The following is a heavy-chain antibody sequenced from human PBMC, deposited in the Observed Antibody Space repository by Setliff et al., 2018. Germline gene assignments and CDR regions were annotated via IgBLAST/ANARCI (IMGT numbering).Heavy chain of an antibody. CDR3: WRSRGS. V-gene: IGHV3-7*01. J-gene: IGHJ5*02. D-gene: IGHD3-10*01. CDR1: GFTFSDYY. Sequence: GGSLRLSCAASGFTFSDYYMSWIRQAPGKGLEWVATIEPDGNKKFYLDSVKGRFTISRDNAKNSLSLQMNTLRAEDTAVYYCWRSRGSWGQGTLVTVSS. CDR2: IEPDGNKK.